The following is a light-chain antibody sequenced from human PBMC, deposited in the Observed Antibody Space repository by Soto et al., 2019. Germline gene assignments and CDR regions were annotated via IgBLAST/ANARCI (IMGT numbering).Light chain of an antibody. CDR2: AAS. J-gene: IGKJ4*01. V-gene: IGKV1-12*01. Sequence: DIQMTQSPSSVSASVGDRVTITCRASQGISSRVAWYHQKPVTPPKLLIYAASTLQSGVPSRFSGSGSGTDFPLTISSLQPEDFATYYCQQSYSTPLTFGGGTKVEIK. CDR3: QQSYSTPLT. CDR1: QGISSR.